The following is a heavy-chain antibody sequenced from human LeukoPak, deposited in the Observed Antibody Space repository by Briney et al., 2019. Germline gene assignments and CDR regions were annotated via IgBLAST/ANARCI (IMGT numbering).Heavy chain of an antibody. J-gene: IGHJ4*02. V-gene: IGHV3-30*18. D-gene: IGHD1-14*01. CDR2: VSHDGSIR. CDR1: GFTFSSSG. CDR3: AKDTPSRNSGFYHY. Sequence: GGSLRLSCAASGFTFSSSGMHWVRQAPGKGLEWVSTVSHDGSIRSYGDSVKGRFIISRDNSRNTVDLQMNSLRAEDTAVYFCAKDTPSRNSGFYHYWGQGTPVTVSS.